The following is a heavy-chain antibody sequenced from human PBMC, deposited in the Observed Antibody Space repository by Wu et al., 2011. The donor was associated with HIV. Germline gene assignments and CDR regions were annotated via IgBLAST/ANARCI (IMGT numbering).Heavy chain of an antibody. CDR2: ISAYNGNT. J-gene: IGHJ4*02. V-gene: IGHV1-18*01. CDR1: GYAFTTYG. CDR3: ARDHEGGSFGY. D-gene: IGHD1-26*01. Sequence: QVQLVQSGPEVKKPGASVRVSCKASGYAFTTYGFSWVRQAPGQGLEWMGWISAYNGNTNYAQSLQGRVTLTTDTSTSTAYMELRSLSSDDTAVYYCARDHEGGSFGYWGQGTRVTVSS.